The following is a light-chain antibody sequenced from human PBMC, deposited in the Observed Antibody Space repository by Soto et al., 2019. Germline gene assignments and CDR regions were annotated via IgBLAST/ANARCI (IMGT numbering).Light chain of an antibody. Sequence: EIVLTQSPGTLSLSPGERATLSCRASQSVSSSYLAWYQQKPGQAPRLLISGASRRATGIPDRFSGAGSGTDFTLTISRLEPEDFALYYCQQHDILPITFGQGTRLENK. J-gene: IGKJ5*01. V-gene: IGKV3-20*01. CDR3: QQHDILPIT. CDR1: QSVSSSY. CDR2: GAS.